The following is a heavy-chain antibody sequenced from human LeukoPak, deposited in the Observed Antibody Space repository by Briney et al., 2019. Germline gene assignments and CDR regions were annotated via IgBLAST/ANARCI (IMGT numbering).Heavy chain of an antibody. CDR1: GGSISSYS. Sequence: SETLSLTCTVSGGSISSYSWSWIRQPPGKGLEWIGFIYDSGSTNYNSSLKSRVTISVDTSKNQFSLKLSSVTAADTAVYYCASLRTTVTTREFDYWGQGTLVTVSS. V-gene: IGHV4-59*01. D-gene: IGHD4-17*01. CDR3: ASLRTTVTTREFDY. CDR2: IYDSGST. J-gene: IGHJ4*02.